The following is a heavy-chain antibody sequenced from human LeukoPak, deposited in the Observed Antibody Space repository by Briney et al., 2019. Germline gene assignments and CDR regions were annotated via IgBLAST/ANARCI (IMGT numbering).Heavy chain of an antibody. Sequence: PGGSLRLSCAASGFTFSTYSMNWVRQAPGKGLEWVSSISSSSAYIYYADSVKGRFTISRDNAKNSLYLQMNSLRAEDTAVYYCARASGDPVDTTTMGSYWGQGTLVTVSS. CDR1: GFTFSTYS. V-gene: IGHV3-21*01. J-gene: IGHJ4*02. D-gene: IGHD5-18*01. CDR3: ARASGDPVDTTTMGSY. CDR2: ISSSSAYI.